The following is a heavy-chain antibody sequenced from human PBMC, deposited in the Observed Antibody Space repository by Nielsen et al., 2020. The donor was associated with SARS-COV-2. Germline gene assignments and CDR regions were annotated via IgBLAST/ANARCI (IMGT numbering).Heavy chain of an antibody. Sequence: SETLSLTCTVSGGSISSYYWSWIRQPPGKGLGWIGYIYYSGSTNYNPSLKSRVTISVDTSKNQFSLKLSSVTAADTAVYYCARADGSYYYGMDVWGQGTTVTVSS. CDR1: GGSISSYY. CDR3: ARADGSYYYGMDV. J-gene: IGHJ6*02. V-gene: IGHV4-59*13. D-gene: IGHD2-15*01. CDR2: IYYSGST.